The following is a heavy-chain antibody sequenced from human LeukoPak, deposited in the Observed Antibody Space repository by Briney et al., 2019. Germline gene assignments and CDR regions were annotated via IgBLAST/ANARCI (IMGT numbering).Heavy chain of an antibody. Sequence: GESLKISCQASGYSFANYWIGWVRQMPGKGVEWMGIIYPSDSDTRYSPSFQGQVIISADKSVSTAYLQWTSLKASDTAMYYCAKHAAGDEHFDSWGQGTLVTVSS. D-gene: IGHD6-25*01. CDR2: IYPSDSDT. V-gene: IGHV5-51*01. J-gene: IGHJ4*02. CDR3: AKHAAGDEHFDS. CDR1: GYSFANYW.